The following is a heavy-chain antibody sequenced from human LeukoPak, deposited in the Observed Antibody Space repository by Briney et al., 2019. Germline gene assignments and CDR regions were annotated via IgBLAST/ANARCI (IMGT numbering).Heavy chain of an antibody. CDR3: AKERGQQLGERYYYYYGMDV. CDR1: GFTFSSYA. Sequence: GGSLRLSCAASGFTFSSYAMHWVRQAPGKGLEWVAVISYDGSNKYYADSVKGRFTISRDNSKNTLYLQMNSLRAEDTAVYYCAKERGQQLGERYYYYYGMDVWGQGTTVTVSS. D-gene: IGHD6-13*01. J-gene: IGHJ6*02. V-gene: IGHV3-30-3*01. CDR2: ISYDGSNK.